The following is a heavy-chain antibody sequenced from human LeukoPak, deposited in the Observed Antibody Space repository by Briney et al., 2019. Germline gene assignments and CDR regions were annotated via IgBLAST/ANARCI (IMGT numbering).Heavy chain of an antibody. CDR2: INPNSGGT. V-gene: IGHV1-2*02. D-gene: IGHD6-6*01. Sequence: GASVKVSCKASGYTFTGCYMHWVRQAPGQGLEWMGWINPNSGGTNYAQKFQGRVTMTRDTSISTAYMELSRLRSDDTAVYYCARVRGISSSPWSEGYYWGQGTLVTVSS. J-gene: IGHJ4*02. CDR3: ARVRGISSSPWSEGYY. CDR1: GYTFTGCY.